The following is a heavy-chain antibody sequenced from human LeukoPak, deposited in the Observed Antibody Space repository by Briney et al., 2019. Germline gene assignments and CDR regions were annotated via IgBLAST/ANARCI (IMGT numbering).Heavy chain of an antibody. Sequence: PSETLSLTCTVSGGSVSSSTYYWGWIRQPPGEGLEWIGSISYSGTNYNNPSLKSRVSISIDTSNNQFSVKLTSVSAADTAMYYCASLGTLRSWGQGTLVTVSS. D-gene: IGHD7-27*01. V-gene: IGHV4-39*01. J-gene: IGHJ5*02. CDR3: ASLGTLRS. CDR1: GGSVSSSTYY. CDR2: ISYSGTN.